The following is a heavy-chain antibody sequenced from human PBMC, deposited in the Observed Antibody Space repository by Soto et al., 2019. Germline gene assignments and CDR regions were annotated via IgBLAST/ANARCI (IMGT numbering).Heavy chain of an antibody. D-gene: IGHD3-16*02. CDR2: FDPEDGET. CDR1: GYTLTELS. Sequence: ASVKVSCKVSGYTLTELSMHWVRQAPGKGLEWMGGFDPEDGETIYAQKFQGRVTMTEDTSTDTAYMELSSLRSEDTDVYYCATFLIITFGGVIVKLAEYFQHWGQGTLVTVS. V-gene: IGHV1-24*01. J-gene: IGHJ1*01. CDR3: ATFLIITFGGVIVKLAEYFQH.